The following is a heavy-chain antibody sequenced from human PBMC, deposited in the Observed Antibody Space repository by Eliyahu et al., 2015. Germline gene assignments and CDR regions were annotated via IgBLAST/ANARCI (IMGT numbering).Heavy chain of an antibody. V-gene: IGHV1-69*04. Sequence: QVQLVQSGAEVKKPGSSVKVSCKASGGXFSSYAIXWVRQAPGQGLEWMGRIIPILGIANYAQKFQGRVTITADKSTSTAYMELSSLRSEDTAVYYCARETDEDLIAVAGTLYYFDYWGQGTLVTVSS. D-gene: IGHD6-19*01. CDR2: IIPILGIA. CDR1: GGXFSSYA. J-gene: IGHJ4*02. CDR3: ARETDEDLIAVAGTLYYFDY.